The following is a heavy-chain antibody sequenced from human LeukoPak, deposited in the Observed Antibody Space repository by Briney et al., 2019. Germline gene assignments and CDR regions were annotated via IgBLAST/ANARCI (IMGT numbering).Heavy chain of an antibody. Sequence: PGGSLRLSCAASGFTFSNAWMSWVRQAPGKGLEWVSAISGSGGSTYYADSVKGRFTISRDNSKNTLYLQMNSLRAEDTAVYYCAKDSSAPLSQYYYYYGMDVWGQGTTVTVSS. CDR3: AKDSSAPLSQYYYYYGMDV. CDR1: GFTFSNAW. CDR2: ISGSGGST. D-gene: IGHD6-19*01. V-gene: IGHV3-23*01. J-gene: IGHJ6*02.